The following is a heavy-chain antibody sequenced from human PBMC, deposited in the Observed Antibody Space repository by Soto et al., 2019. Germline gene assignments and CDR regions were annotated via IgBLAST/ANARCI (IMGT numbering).Heavy chain of an antibody. D-gene: IGHD6-19*01. V-gene: IGHV1-18*01. CDR3: ARGVWYSSGWYYFDY. J-gene: IGHJ4*02. CDR1: GYTFTNYG. Sequence: GASVKVSCKTSGYTFTNYGISWVRQAPGQGLEWMGWITTDKGKTTYAQKFQGRVTMTTDTSTSTAYMELRSLRSDDTAMYYCARGVWYSSGWYYFDYWGQGSLVTVSS. CDR2: ITTDKGKT.